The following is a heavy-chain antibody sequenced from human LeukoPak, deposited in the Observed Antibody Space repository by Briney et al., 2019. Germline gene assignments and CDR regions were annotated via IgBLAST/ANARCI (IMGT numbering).Heavy chain of an antibody. CDR1: GGSISSYY. D-gene: IGHD2-15*01. J-gene: IGHJ4*02. V-gene: IGHV4-38-2*02. Sequence: SETLSLTCTVSGGSISSYYWGWIRQPPGKGLEGIGSIYHSESTYYNPSLKSRVTMSVDTSKNQFSLKLSSVTAADTAVYYCARECSGGSCYSGNYWGQGTLVTVSS. CDR2: IYHSEST. CDR3: ARECSGGSCYSGNY.